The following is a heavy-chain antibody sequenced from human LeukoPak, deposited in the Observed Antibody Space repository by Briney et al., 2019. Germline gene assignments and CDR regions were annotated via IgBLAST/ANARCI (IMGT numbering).Heavy chain of an antibody. J-gene: IGHJ3*02. D-gene: IGHD1-14*01. CDR1: GGTFSSYA. CDR2: IIPIFGTA. Sequence: SVKVSCKASGGTFSSYAISWVRQAPGQGLEWMGRIIPIFGTANYAQKFQGRVMITTDESTSTAYMELSSLRSEDTAVYYCARRRNWNHDDAFDIWGQGTMVTVSS. V-gene: IGHV1-69*05. CDR3: ARRRNWNHDDAFDI.